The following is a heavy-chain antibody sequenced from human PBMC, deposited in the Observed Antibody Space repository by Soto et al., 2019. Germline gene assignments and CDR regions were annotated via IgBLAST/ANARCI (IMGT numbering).Heavy chain of an antibody. Sequence: PGGSLRLSCAASGFTFGRYSMNWVLQAPGKGLEWVSSISSSSSYIYYADSVKGRFTISRDNAKNSLYLQMNSLRPEDTAVYYCAREPHDSSGYYLWYFDYCGQGTLITVSS. V-gene: IGHV3-21*01. CDR1: GFTFGRYS. D-gene: IGHD3-22*01. CDR3: AREPHDSSGYYLWYFDY. CDR2: ISSSSSYI. J-gene: IGHJ4*02.